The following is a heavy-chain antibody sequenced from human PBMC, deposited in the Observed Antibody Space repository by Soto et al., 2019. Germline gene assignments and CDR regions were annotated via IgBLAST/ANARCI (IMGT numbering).Heavy chain of an antibody. Sequence: EVPLLESGGGLVQPGGSLRLSCAASVFTFSGYAMSWVRQAPGKGLEWVSTISSGDSNTYYADSVKGRFTISRDNSKNTLYLQVNMLRAEDTAVYYCAVLDVVATVEGAFDYWGQGTLVTVSS. V-gene: IGHV3-23*01. CDR1: VFTFSGYA. CDR2: ISSGDSNT. J-gene: IGHJ4*02. D-gene: IGHD5-12*01. CDR3: AVLDVVATVEGAFDY.